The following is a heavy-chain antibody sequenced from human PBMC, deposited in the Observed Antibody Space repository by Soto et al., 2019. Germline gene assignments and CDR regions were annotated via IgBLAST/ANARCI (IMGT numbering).Heavy chain of an antibody. D-gene: IGHD3-10*01. Sequence: SETLFLTCTVSGGSINYYYWSWIRQPPGRGLEWIGYITYSGNTNYNPSLKSRVSISLDTSRNEFSLMLSSVTAADTAVYYCARDRLGSGSYLAFDPWGQGTLVTAPQ. CDR1: GGSINYYY. CDR3: ARDRLGSGSYLAFDP. J-gene: IGHJ5*02. V-gene: IGHV4-59*01. CDR2: ITYSGNT.